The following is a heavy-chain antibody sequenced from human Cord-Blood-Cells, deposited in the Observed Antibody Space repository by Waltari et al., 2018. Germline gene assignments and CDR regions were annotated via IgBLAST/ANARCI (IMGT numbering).Heavy chain of an antibody. D-gene: IGHD3-22*01. CDR1: GGSFRGYY. V-gene: IGHV4-34*01. CDR3: ARCDSSGYKEAFDI. CDR2: INHSGST. Sequence: QVQLQQWGAGLLKPSETLSLTCAVYGGSFRGYYLRWIRQPPGKGLEWIGEINHSGSTNYNPSLKSRVTISVDTSKNQFSLKLSSVTAADTAVYYCARCDSSGYKEAFDIWGQGTMVTVSS. J-gene: IGHJ3*02.